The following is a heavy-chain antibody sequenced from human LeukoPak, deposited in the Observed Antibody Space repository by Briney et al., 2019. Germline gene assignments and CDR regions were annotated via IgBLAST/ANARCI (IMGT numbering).Heavy chain of an antibody. CDR3: AAGGPRDYDILTGYYRGYYYYGMDV. D-gene: IGHD3-9*01. CDR2: FDPEDGET. Sequence: ASVKVSCKASGYTFTSYGISWVRQAPGQGLEWMGGFDPEDGETIYAQKFQGRVTMTEDTSTDTAYMELSSLRSEDTAVYYCAAGGPRDYDILTGYYRGYYYYGMDVWGQGTTVTVSS. V-gene: IGHV1-24*01. CDR1: GYTFTSYG. J-gene: IGHJ6*02.